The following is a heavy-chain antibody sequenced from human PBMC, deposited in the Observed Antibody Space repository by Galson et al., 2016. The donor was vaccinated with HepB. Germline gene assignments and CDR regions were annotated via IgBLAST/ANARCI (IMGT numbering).Heavy chain of an antibody. CDR2: INWNSGSS. D-gene: IGHD6-19*01. CDR1: EFTFDDYA. Sequence: SLRLSCAASEFTFDDYAMHWVRQAPGKGLEWVSGINWNSGSSGYADSVKGRLTVSRDNAKNSLYLQMNSLRAEDTAFYFCAKDYSSGWFGAGGFEHWGQGTLVTVSS. CDR3: AKDYSSGWFGAGGFEH. J-gene: IGHJ4*02. V-gene: IGHV3-9*01.